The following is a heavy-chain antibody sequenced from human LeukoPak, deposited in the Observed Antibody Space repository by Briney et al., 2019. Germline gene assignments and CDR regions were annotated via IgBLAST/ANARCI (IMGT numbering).Heavy chain of an antibody. D-gene: IGHD5-18*01. J-gene: IGHJ4*02. V-gene: IGHV3-7*04. CDR2: IKPDGSEK. Sequence: GGSLRLSCAASGFTFSSYWMSWVRQAPGKGLEWVANIKPDGSEKDYVDSVKGRFTISRDNAKNSLYLQMNSLRAEDTAVYYCTRGGGYTYGSLDYWGQGTLVTVSS. CDR1: GFTFSSYW. CDR3: TRGGGYTYGSLDY.